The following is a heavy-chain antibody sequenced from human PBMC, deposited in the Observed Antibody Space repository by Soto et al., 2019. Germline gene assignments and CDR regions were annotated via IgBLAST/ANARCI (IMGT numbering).Heavy chain of an antibody. CDR1: GGSISSGGYY. J-gene: IGHJ4*02. D-gene: IGHD5-18*01. Sequence: SETLSLTCTVSGGSISSGGYYWSWIRQHPGKGLEWIGYIYYSGSTYYNPSLKIRVTLSVDTSKNQLSLKLSSVTAADTAVYYCAGVYSSTGPIDYWGQGTLVTVSS. V-gene: IGHV4-31*03. CDR2: IYYSGST. CDR3: AGVYSSTGPIDY.